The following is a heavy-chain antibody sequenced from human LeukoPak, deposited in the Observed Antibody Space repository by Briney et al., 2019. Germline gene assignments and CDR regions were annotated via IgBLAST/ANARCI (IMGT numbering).Heavy chain of an antibody. CDR1: GYTFTSYG. CDR2: ISAYHGNT. J-gene: IGHJ5*02. CDR3: ARDYYYDSSGFIMVNWFDP. Sequence: GASETVSCKASGYTFTSYGISWVRQAPGQGLEWMGWISAYHGNTNYEQKLQGRVTMTTDTSTSTAYMELRSLRSDDTAVYYCARDYYYDSSGFIMVNWFDPWGQGTLVTVSS. V-gene: IGHV1-18*01. D-gene: IGHD3-22*01.